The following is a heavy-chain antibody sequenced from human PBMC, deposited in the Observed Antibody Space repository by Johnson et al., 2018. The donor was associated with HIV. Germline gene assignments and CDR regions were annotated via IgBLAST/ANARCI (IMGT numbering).Heavy chain of an antibody. CDR1: GFTVSSNY. J-gene: IGHJ3*02. Sequence: VTLVESGGGLVQPGGSLRLSCAASGFTVSSNYMSWVRQAPGKGLEWVSVIYSGGSTYYADSVKGRFTISRDNSKNTLYLQMNSLRAEDTAVYYCARSQVAATSEGAFDIWGQGTMVTVSS. V-gene: IGHV3-66*01. D-gene: IGHD2-15*01. CDR2: IYSGGST. CDR3: ARSQVAATSEGAFDI.